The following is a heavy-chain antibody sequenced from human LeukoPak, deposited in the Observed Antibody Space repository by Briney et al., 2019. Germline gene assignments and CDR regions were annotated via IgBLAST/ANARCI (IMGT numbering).Heavy chain of an antibody. Sequence: PGGSLRLSCAASGFTFSSYSMNWVRQAPGKGLEWVSSISSSSSYIYYADSVKGRFTISRDNAKNSLYLQMNSLRAEDTAVYYCARGSRGDYYDSSGFDYWGQGTLVTVSS. D-gene: IGHD3-22*01. CDR2: ISSSSSYI. V-gene: IGHV3-21*01. CDR3: ARGSRGDYYDSSGFDY. J-gene: IGHJ4*02. CDR1: GFTFSSYS.